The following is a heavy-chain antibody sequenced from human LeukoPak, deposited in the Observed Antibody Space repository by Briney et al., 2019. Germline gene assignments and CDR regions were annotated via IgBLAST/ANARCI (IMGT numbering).Heavy chain of an antibody. J-gene: IGHJ5*02. V-gene: IGHV4-34*01. CDR2: INHSEST. CDR1: GGPYSCYY. CDR3: ARGAKDYYGSGSYYPNWFDP. D-gene: IGHD3-10*01. Sequence: SETLSLTCALYGGPYSCYYWSWIRQPTGKGLEWIGEINHSESTNQHPSLKSPVTMSVDTANNQFSLKLSSVTAADTAVYYCARGAKDYYGSGSYYPNWFDPWGQGTLVTVSS.